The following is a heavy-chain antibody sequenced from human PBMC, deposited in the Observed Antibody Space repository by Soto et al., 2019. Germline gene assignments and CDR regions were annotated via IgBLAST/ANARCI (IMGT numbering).Heavy chain of an antibody. D-gene: IGHD2-15*01. V-gene: IGHV1-18*01. J-gene: IGHJ5*02. CDR2: ISAYNGNT. CDR3: ASWVVVAGNWFDP. CDR1: GYTFTSYG. Sequence: ASVKVSCKASGYTFTSYGISWGRQAPGQGLEWMGWISAYNGNTNYAQKLQGRVTMTTDTSTSTAYMELRSLRSDDTAVYYCASWVVVAGNWFDPWGQGTLVTVSS.